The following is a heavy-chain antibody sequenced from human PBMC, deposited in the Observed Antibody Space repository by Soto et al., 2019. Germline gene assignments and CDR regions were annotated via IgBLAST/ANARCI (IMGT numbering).Heavy chain of an antibody. CDR3: VGALTYEVPYYYYGMDV. Sequence: GGSLRLSCTASGFMFSTYLMSWVRQAPGKWLEWVANIRQGGNEKFYVDSVKGRFTISRDNAKKSLYLQMNSLRAEDTAVYYCVGALTYEVPYYYYGMDVWGQGXTVTVYS. CDR2: IRQGGNEK. CDR1: GFMFSTYL. J-gene: IGHJ6*02. V-gene: IGHV3-7*01. D-gene: IGHD3-16*01.